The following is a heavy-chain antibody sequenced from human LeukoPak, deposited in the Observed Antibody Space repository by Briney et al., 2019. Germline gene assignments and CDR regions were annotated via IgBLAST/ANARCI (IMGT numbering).Heavy chain of an antibody. D-gene: IGHD2-2*01. CDR2: IYPSVGSP. CDR3: ASGSSHQPQGAFDI. Sequence: ASVKVSCKASGYAFTMDYVHWVRRAPGQGLEWMGVIYPSVGSPSYAQKFQGRVTMTKHTSTSTVYMELSRVISDDTAVYYCASGSSHQPQGAFDIWGQGTTVTVSS. CDR1: GYAFTMDY. J-gene: IGHJ3*02. V-gene: IGHV1-46*01.